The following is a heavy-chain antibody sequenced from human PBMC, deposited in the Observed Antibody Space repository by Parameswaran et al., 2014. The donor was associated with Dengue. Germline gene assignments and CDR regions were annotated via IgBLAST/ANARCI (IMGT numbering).Heavy chain of an antibody. CDR3: ARVFLGISTWPYYYYGMDV. CDR2: INPKSGGT. D-gene: IGHD2/OR15-2a*01. J-gene: IGHJ6*02. Sequence: WVRQAPGQGLAWMGWINPKSGGTQYAQNFQGRVTMTRDTSIRAAYMELSRLTSDDTAVYYCARVFLGISTWPYYYYGMDVWGQGTTVTVSS. V-gene: IGHV1-2*02.